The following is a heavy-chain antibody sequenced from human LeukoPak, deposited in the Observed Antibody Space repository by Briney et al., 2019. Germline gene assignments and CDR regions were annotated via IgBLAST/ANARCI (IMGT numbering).Heavy chain of an antibody. Sequence: ASVKVSCKASGYTFTGYYMHWVRQAPGQGLEWMGWINPNSGGTNYAQKFQGRVTMTRDTSISTAYMELSRLRSDDTAVYYCARGRQWLVQRRSIYYYYYMDVWGKGTTVTVSS. V-gene: IGHV1-2*02. CDR2: INPNSGGT. CDR1: GYTFTGYY. CDR3: ARGRQWLVQRRSIYYYYYMDV. D-gene: IGHD6-19*01. J-gene: IGHJ6*03.